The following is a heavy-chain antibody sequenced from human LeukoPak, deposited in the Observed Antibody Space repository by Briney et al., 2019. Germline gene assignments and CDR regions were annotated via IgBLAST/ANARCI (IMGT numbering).Heavy chain of an antibody. Sequence: GGSLRLSCAASGFTFSSYGMHWVRQAPGKGLEWVAYIQYDGSNEQYADSVKGRFSISRDSSKNILYLQMNSLRAEDTAVYYCARASPWFYGDLNWFDPWGQGTLVTVSS. V-gene: IGHV3-30*02. D-gene: IGHD4-17*01. CDR3: ARASPWFYGDLNWFDP. CDR2: IQYDGSNE. J-gene: IGHJ5*02. CDR1: GFTFSSYG.